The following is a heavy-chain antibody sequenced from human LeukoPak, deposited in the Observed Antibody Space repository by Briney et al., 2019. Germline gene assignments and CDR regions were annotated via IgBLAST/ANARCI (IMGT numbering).Heavy chain of an antibody. Sequence: GGTLRLSCAASGFTFSSYGMHWVRQAPGKGLEWMAFIRSDGSNKYYADSVKGRFTISRDNSKNTLYLQMNSLRAENTAVYYCARILDSAWGELGYWGQGTLVTVSS. J-gene: IGHJ4*02. CDR2: IRSDGSNK. CDR3: ARILDSAWGELGY. V-gene: IGHV3-30*02. D-gene: IGHD6-19*01. CDR1: GFTFSSYG.